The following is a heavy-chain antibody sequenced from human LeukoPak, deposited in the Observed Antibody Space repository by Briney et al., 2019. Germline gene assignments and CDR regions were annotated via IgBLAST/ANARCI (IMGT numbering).Heavy chain of an antibody. CDR3: ATYSSSNGREFQY. V-gene: IGHV3-23*01. CDR2: ISGSGGST. J-gene: IGHJ1*01. D-gene: IGHD2-2*01. CDR1: GFTFSSYA. Sequence: GGSLRLSCAASGFTFSSYAMSWVRQAPGKGLEWVSAISGSGGSTYYADSVKGRFTISRDNSKNTLYLQMNSLRAEDTAVYYCATYSSSNGREFQYWGQGTLVTVSS.